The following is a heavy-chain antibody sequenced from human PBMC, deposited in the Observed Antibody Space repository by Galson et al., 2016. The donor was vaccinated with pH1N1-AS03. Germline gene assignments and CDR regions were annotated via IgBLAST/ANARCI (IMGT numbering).Heavy chain of an antibody. Sequence: SLRLSCAGSGYAFSESAVHWVRQPSGKGLEWVASIELRSKGYTTSYAGSVRGRFTISRDDSENTAYLQMNSLKIEDTAVYYCTRDPGLLCWLDPWGRGTLVTVSS. J-gene: IGHJ5*02. CDR2: IELRSKGYTT. CDR3: TRDPGLLCWLDP. CDR1: GYAFSESA. V-gene: IGHV3-73*01. D-gene: IGHD3/OR15-3a*01.